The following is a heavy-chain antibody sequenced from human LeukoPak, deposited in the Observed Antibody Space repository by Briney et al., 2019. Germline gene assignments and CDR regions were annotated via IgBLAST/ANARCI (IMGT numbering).Heavy chain of an antibody. Sequence: GGSLRLSCAASGFTVSSKYMSWVRQAPGKGLEWVADIKQDGTQKYYVDSVEGRFTISRDNAKNSLYLRMNSLRVEDTAVYYCARDCGSDCSQAFDIWGQGTMVTVSS. J-gene: IGHJ3*02. CDR2: IKQDGTQK. V-gene: IGHV3-7*05. CDR1: GFTVSSKY. CDR3: ARDCGSDCSQAFDI. D-gene: IGHD2-21*02.